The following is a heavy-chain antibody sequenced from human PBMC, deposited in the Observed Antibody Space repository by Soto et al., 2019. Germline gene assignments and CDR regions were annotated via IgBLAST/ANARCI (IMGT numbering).Heavy chain of an antibody. CDR2: ISSSGSTI. V-gene: IGHV3-11*04. J-gene: IGHJ6*02. CDR3: ARLNDFWSGLPSENYGMDV. Sequence: GGSLRLSCAASGFTFSDHFMSWIRQAPGKGLEWISYISSSGSTIYYADSVKGRFTISRDNAKNSLYLQMNSLRAEDTAVYYCARLNDFWSGLPSENYGMDVWGQGTTVTVSS. CDR1: GFTFSDHF. D-gene: IGHD3-3*01.